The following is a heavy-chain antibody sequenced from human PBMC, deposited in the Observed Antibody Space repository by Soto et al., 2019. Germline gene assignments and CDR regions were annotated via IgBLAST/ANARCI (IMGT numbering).Heavy chain of an antibody. Sequence: QVQLQQWGAGLLKPSETLSLTCAVYGGSFSGYYWSWIRQPPGGGLEGIGEINHSGRTNYSPPLKSRVTISVDTSKNQFSLKLSSVTAADTAVYYCARGPLGEQWLDGDYYGMDVWGQGTSVIVS. J-gene: IGHJ6*02. V-gene: IGHV4-34*01. D-gene: IGHD6-19*01. CDR1: GGSFSGYY. CDR2: INHSGRT. CDR3: ARGPLGEQWLDGDYYGMDV.